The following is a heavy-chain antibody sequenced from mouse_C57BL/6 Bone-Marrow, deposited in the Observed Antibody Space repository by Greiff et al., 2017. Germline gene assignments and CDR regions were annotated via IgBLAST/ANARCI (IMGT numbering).Heavy chain of an antibody. CDR1: GFNIKDDY. CDR3: TTRTYSNYWYFDV. Sequence: VQLKQSGAELVRPGASVKLSCTASGFNIKDDYMHWVKQRPEQGLEWIGWIDPENGDTEYASKFQGKATITADTSSNTAYLQLSSLTSEDTAVYYCTTRTYSNYWYFDVWGTGTTVTVSS. D-gene: IGHD2-5*01. V-gene: IGHV14-4*01. J-gene: IGHJ1*03. CDR2: IDPENGDT.